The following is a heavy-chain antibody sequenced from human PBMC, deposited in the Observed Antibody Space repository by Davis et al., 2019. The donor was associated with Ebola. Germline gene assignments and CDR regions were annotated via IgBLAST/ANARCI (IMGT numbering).Heavy chain of an antibody. CDR2: MNPNSGNT. V-gene: IGHV1-8*01. J-gene: IGHJ6*02. D-gene: IGHD2-15*01. CDR3: ARDRMSCMSSRCYNSMDV. Sequence: ASVKVSCKASGYTFTSYDINWVRQATGQGLEWMGWMNPNSGNTGYAQKFQGRVSMTRNTSISTAYMELSSLRSEDTAVYYCARDRMSCMSSRCYNSMDVWGQGTTVTVSS. CDR1: GYTFTSYD.